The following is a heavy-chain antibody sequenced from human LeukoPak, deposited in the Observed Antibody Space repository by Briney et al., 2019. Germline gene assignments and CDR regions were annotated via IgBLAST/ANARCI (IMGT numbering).Heavy chain of an antibody. J-gene: IGHJ3*02. V-gene: IGHV4-4*02. CDR2: IYHSGST. CDR3: ARSVLLWFGELLQPAAFDI. D-gene: IGHD3-10*01. Sequence: SGTPSLTCAVSGGSISSSNWWSWVRQPPGKGLEWIGEIYHSGSTNYNPPLKSRVTISVDKSKNQFSLKLSSVTAADTAVYYCARSVLLWFGELLQPAAFDIWGQGTMVTVSS. CDR1: GGSISSSNW.